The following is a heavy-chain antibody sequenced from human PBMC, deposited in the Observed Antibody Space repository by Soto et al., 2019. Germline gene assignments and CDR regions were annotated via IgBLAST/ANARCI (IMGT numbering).Heavy chain of an antibody. V-gene: IGHV3-23*01. CDR1: GFTFSGYA. CDR3: AKHPRSSGWIWFEY. CDR2: VSDSGGTT. Sequence: EGQLLESGGGLVQPGGSLRLSCAASGFTFSGYAMSWVRQAPGKGLERVSSVSDSGGTTNYADSVKGRFTIYRDNSKNTLYLEMNSLSAEDTALYYCAKHPRSSGWIWFEYWCQGTLVTVSS. D-gene: IGHD6-19*01. J-gene: IGHJ4*02.